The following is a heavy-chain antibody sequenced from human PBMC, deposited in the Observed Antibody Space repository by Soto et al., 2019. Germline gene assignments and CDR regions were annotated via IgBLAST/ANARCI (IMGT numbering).Heavy chain of an antibody. CDR3: ARSSGWLHDY. V-gene: IGHV3-7*01. CDR1: GLSLSGYW. Sequence: GGSLRLSCAASGLSLSGYWMNWVRQAPGRGLEWVAIIKQDGSERYYVDSVKGRFTISRDNAKNSLYLQMSSLRVEDTALYYCARSSGWLHDYWGQGTLVTVSS. D-gene: IGHD6-19*01. CDR2: IKQDGSER. J-gene: IGHJ4*02.